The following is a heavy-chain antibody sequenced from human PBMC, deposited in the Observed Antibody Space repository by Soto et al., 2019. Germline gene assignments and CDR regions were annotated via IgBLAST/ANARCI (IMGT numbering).Heavy chain of an antibody. V-gene: IGHV3-33*01. CDR1: GFTFSSYG. J-gene: IGHJ3*02. CDR2: IWYDGSNK. CDR3: ARVRGDYVRDAFDI. D-gene: IGHD4-17*01. Sequence: QVQLVESGGGVVQPGRSLRLSCAASGFTFSSYGMHWVRQAPGKGLEWVAVIWYDGSNKYYADSVKGRFPISRDNSKNTLYLQMNTLRAEDTALYYCARVRGDYVRDAFDIWGQGTMVTVSS.